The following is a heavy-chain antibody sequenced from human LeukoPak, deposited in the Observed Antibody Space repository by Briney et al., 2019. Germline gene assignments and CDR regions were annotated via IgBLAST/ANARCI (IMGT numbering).Heavy chain of an antibody. Sequence: PGGSLRLSCAASGFTVSSNYMSWVRQAPGKGLEWVSVIYSGGSTYYADSVKGRFTTSRDNSKNTLYLQMNSLRAEDTAVYYCAKDTFLRYFDYWGQGTLVTVSS. D-gene: IGHD3-16*01. V-gene: IGHV3-53*01. CDR3: AKDTFLRYFDY. CDR1: GFTVSSNY. CDR2: IYSGGST. J-gene: IGHJ4*02.